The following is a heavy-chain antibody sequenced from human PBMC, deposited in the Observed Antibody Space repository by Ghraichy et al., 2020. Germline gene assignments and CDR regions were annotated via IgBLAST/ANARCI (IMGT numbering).Heavy chain of an antibody. CDR2: IYSGDST. CDR1: GFSVSGTY. J-gene: IGHJ1*01. V-gene: IGHV3-53*01. D-gene: IGHD3-16*01. Sequence: LSLTCAASGFSVSGTYMTWFRQAPGKGLEWVSSIYSGDSTFYADAVKGRFTISRDNSNNPLYLQVHSLRVDDTAVYYCARARAITTTTYYFQHWGQGTPVTVSS. CDR3: ARARAITTTTYYFQH.